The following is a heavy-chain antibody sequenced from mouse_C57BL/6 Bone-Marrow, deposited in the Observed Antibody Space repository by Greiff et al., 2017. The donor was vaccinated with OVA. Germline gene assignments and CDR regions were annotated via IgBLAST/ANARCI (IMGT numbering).Heavy chain of an antibody. CDR3: ARDEDYYAMDY. Sequence: DVMLVESGGGLVKPGGSLKLSCAASGFTFSSYAMSWVRQTPEKRLEWVATISDGGSYTYYPDNVKGRFTISRDNAKNHLYLQMSHLKSEDTAMYYCARDEDYYAMDYWGQGTSVTVSS. CDR2: ISDGGSYT. V-gene: IGHV5-4*01. CDR1: GFTFSSYA. J-gene: IGHJ4*01.